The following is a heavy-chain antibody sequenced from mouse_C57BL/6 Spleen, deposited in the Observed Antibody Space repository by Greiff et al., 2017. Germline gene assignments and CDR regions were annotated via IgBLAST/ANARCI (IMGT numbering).Heavy chain of an antibody. D-gene: IGHD4-1*01. CDR2: IYPGDGDT. CDR3: ARTGTGGYYFAMDY. J-gene: IGHJ4*01. V-gene: IGHV1-80*01. Sequence: QVQLQQSGAELVKPGASVKISCKASGYAFSSYWMNWVKQRPGKGLEWIGQIYPGDGDTNYNGKFKGKATLTADKSSSTAYMRLSSLTSEDSAVYCWARTGTGGYYFAMDYWGQGTSVTVSS. CDR1: GYAFSSYW.